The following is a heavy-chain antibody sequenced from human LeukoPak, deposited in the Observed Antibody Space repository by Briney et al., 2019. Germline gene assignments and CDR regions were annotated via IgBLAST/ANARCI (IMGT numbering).Heavy chain of an antibody. V-gene: IGHV1-69*13. CDR2: IIPIFGTA. CDR3: ASESNYYDSSLPYGMDV. D-gene: IGHD3-22*01. Sequence: GASVKVSCKASGGTFSSYAISWVRQAPGQGLEWMGGIIPIFGTANYAQKFQGRVTITADESTSTAYMELSSLRSEDTAVYYCASESNYYDSSLPYGMDVWGQGTTVTVSS. CDR1: GGTFSSYA. J-gene: IGHJ6*02.